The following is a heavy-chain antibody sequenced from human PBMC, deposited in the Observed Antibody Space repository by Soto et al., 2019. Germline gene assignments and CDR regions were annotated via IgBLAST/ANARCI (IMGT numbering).Heavy chain of an antibody. CDR3: AKDRPLRTSGYVFDY. D-gene: IGHD5-18*01. J-gene: IGHJ4*02. CDR2: VSASGLNT. CDR1: GFTFSTYA. Sequence: EVQLLESGGKLVQPGGSLTLSCAASGFTFSTYAMAWVRQAPGKGLEWVSGVSASGLNTDYADPVKGRFYISRDNSKNTVALHMNRLRAEETALYYCAKDRPLRTSGYVFDYWGQGTPVTVSS. V-gene: IGHV3-23*01.